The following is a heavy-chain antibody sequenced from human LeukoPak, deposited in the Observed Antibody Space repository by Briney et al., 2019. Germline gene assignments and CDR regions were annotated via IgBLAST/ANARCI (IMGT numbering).Heavy chain of an antibody. CDR1: GFIFNNYA. J-gene: IGHJ4*02. V-gene: IGHV3-9*01. CDR2: ISWNSGSI. D-gene: IGHD5-18*01. Sequence: GGSLRLSCAGSGFIFNNYAMHWVRQPPGKGLEWVSGISWNSGSIDYADSVKGRFTISRDNAKNSLYLQMNSLRAEDTAVYYCARVSRGYSKNFDYWGQGTLVTVSS. CDR3: ARVSRGYSKNFDY.